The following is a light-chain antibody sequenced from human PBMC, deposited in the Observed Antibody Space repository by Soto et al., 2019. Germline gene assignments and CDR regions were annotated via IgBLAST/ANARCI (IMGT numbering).Light chain of an antibody. CDR1: QSISSW. Sequence: DIQMTQSPSTRSASVGDRVTSTCRASQSISSWLAWYQQKPGKAPKLLIYKASSLESGVPSRFSGSGSGTEFTLTISSLQPDDFATYYCQQYNSYSGTFGQGTKVDIK. CDR2: KAS. J-gene: IGKJ1*01. V-gene: IGKV1-5*03. CDR3: QQYNSYSGT.